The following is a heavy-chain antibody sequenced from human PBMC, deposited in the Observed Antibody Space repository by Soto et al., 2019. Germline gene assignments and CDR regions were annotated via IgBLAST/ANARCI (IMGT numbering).Heavy chain of an antibody. D-gene: IGHD2-2*01. V-gene: IGHV1-2*07. J-gene: IGHJ3*02. CDR2: INPNSGGT. Sequence: ASVKVSCKASGYTFTGYYMHWVRQAPGQGLEWMGWINPNSGGTNYAHKFQGRVTMTRDTSISTAYMELSRLRSDDTAVYYCARDRRVEMATYAFDIWGQGTMVTVSS. CDR1: GYTFTGYY. CDR3: ARDRRVEMATYAFDI.